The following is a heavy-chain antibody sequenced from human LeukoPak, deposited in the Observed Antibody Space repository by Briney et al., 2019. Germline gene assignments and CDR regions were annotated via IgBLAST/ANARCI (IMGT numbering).Heavy chain of an antibody. CDR3: ARDIVDYYDSSTAA. D-gene: IGHD3-22*01. J-gene: IGHJ5*02. CDR2: IYYSGST. CDR1: GGSISSGGYY. V-gene: IGHV4-31*03. Sequence: SETLSLTCTVSGGSISSGGYYWSWIRQHPGKGLEWIGYIYYSGSTYYNPSLKSRVTISVDTSKNQFSLKLSSVTAADTAVYYCARDIVDYYDSSTAAWGQGTLVTVSS.